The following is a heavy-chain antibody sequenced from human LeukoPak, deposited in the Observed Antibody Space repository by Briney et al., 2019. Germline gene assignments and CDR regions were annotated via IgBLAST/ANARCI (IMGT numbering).Heavy chain of an antibody. D-gene: IGHD5-12*01. CDR2: ISAYSGDT. Sequence: ASVKVSCKASGYTFRNYGITWVRQAPGQGLEWMGWISAYSGDTHYAQNLQGRVTMTTDTSTSTAYIELRSLRSDDTAVYYCARDPTNTSGYYAYFDYWGQGTLVTVSS. CDR1: GYTFRNYG. V-gene: IGHV1-18*01. CDR3: ARDPTNTSGYYAYFDY. J-gene: IGHJ4*02.